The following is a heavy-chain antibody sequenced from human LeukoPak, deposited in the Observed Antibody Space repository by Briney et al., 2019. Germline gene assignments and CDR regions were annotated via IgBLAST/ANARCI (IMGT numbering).Heavy chain of an antibody. Sequence: PEGSLRLSCAASGFTFSSYGMHWVRQAPGKGLEWVAFIRYDGSNKYYADSVKGRFTISRDNSKNTLYLQMNSLRAQDTAVYYCAKDGLDYSNYGVDDRYMDVWGKGTTVTVSS. CDR3: AKDGLDYSNYGVDDRYMDV. D-gene: IGHD4-11*01. J-gene: IGHJ6*03. CDR1: GFTFSSYG. V-gene: IGHV3-30*02. CDR2: IRYDGSNK.